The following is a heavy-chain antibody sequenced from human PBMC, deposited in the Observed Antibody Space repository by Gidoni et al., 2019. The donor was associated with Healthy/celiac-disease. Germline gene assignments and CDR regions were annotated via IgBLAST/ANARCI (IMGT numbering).Heavy chain of an antibody. CDR2: ISYDGSNK. J-gene: IGHJ4*02. Sequence: QVQLVESGGGVVQPGRSLRLSCAASGFPFSSYAMHWVRQAPGKGLEWVAVISYDGSNKYYADSVKGRFTISRDNSKNTLYLQMNSLRAEDTAVYYCARAGGLWFGEYEDYWGQGTLVTVSS. CDR3: ARAGGLWFGEYEDY. D-gene: IGHD3-10*01. CDR1: GFPFSSYA. V-gene: IGHV3-30*04.